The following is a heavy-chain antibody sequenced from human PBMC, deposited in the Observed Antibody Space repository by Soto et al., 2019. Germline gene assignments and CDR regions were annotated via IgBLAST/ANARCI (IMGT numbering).Heavy chain of an antibody. CDR2: IIPIFGTA. J-gene: IGHJ4*02. Sequence: SVKVSCKASGGTFSSYAISWVRQAPGQGLEWMGGIIPIFGTANYAQKFQGRVTITADESTSTAYMELSSLRSEDTAVYYCARVGSGRVVGATTSYFDYWDQGTLVTVSS. V-gene: IGHV1-69*13. D-gene: IGHD1-26*01. CDR1: GGTFSSYA. CDR3: ARVGSGRVVGATTSYFDY.